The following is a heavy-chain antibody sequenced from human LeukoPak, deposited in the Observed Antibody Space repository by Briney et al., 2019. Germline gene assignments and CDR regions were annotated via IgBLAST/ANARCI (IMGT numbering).Heavy chain of an antibody. D-gene: IGHD3-16*01. Sequence: TSQTLSLTCSVSGDSISIGDYRWSWIRQSPGKGLEWIEYIYYIGTAYYNPSLRSRVALSADTSKNQFSLKLNSVTVADSAVYFCARARGDSPRIYYYMDVWGKGTTVTVSS. CDR1: GDSISIGDYR. V-gene: IGHV4-30-4*01. CDR2: IYYIGTA. CDR3: ARARGDSPRIYYYMDV. J-gene: IGHJ6*03.